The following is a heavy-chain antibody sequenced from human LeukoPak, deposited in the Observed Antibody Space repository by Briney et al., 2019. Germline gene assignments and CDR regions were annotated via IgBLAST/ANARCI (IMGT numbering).Heavy chain of an antibody. V-gene: IGHV3-7*01. CDR1: GFTFSSYW. Sequence: GGSLRLSCAASGFTFSSYWMNWVRQAPGKGLEWVANINGDGRDKYYVGSVRGRFTISRDNADNALYLQMNSLRGDDTALYYCARGVDSAIDWWGQGTLVAVSS. D-gene: IGHD3-9*01. CDR3: ARGVDSAIDW. J-gene: IGHJ4*02. CDR2: INGDGRDK.